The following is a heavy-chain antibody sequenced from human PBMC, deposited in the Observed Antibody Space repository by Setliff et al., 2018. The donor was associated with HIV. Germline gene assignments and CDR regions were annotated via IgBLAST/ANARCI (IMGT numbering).Heavy chain of an antibody. Sequence: ASVKVSCKASGFTFTSYVIHWVRQAPGQRLEWMGWIHAGNGNTKYSQEFQGRITITMDTSTDTSYMEVSSLRSEDTAIYYCATFYKLTGTTSFDFWGQGTLVTVSS. D-gene: IGHD1-7*01. CDR2: IHAGNGNT. CDR3: ATFYKLTGTTSFDF. CDR1: GFTFTSYV. J-gene: IGHJ4*02. V-gene: IGHV1-3*03.